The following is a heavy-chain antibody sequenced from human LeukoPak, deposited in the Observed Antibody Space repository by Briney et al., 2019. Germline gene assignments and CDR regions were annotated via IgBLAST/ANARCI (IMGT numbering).Heavy chain of an antibody. Sequence: GRSLRLSSAASGFTFSSYGMHWVRQAPGKGLEWVAVIWYDGSNKYYADSVKGRFTISRDNSKNTLYLQMNSLRAEDTAVYYCARESIAATIDPWGQGTLVTVSS. J-gene: IGHJ5*02. CDR3: ARESIAATIDP. V-gene: IGHV3-33*01. D-gene: IGHD6-6*01. CDR1: GFTFSSYG. CDR2: IWYDGSNK.